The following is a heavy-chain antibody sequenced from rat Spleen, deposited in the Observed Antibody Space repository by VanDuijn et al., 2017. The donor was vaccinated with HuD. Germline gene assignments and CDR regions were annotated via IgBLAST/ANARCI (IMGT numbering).Heavy chain of an antibody. J-gene: IGHJ4*01. Sequence: EVPLQESGPGLVKPSQSLSLTCSVTAYSITSSYRWNWIRKFPGNKLEWMGYINGAGSTDYNPSLKSRISITRETSKNQFFLQVNSVNSGDTATYYCARSRYNNYVMDAWGQGVSVTVSA. CDR2: INGAGST. D-gene: IGHD1-10*01. V-gene: IGHV3-3*01. CDR1: AYSITSSYR. CDR3: ARSRYNNYVMDA.